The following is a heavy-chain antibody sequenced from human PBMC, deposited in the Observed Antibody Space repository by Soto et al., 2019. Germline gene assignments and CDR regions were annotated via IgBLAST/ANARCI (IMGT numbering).Heavy chain of an antibody. CDR1: GFPFISYS. Sequence: RGALSRSCAAPGFPFISYSMNWVRQAPGKGLEWVSSIFISSSYIYYADSVKGRFTISRDNAKNSLYLQMNSLRADDTAVYYCARVPYGGSYWREFDYWGQGTLVTVSS. CDR3: ARVPYGGSYWREFDY. V-gene: IGHV3-21*01. J-gene: IGHJ4*02. CDR2: IFISSSYI. D-gene: IGHD1-26*01.